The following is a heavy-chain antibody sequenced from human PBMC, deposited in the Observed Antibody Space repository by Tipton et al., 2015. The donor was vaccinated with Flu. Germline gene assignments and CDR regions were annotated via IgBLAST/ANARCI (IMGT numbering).Heavy chain of an antibody. CDR2: ISRDGDDK. Sequence: SLRLSCAASGFTFSSYGMHWVRQAPGKGLEWVAVISRDGDDKYYGDSVKGRFTISSDNSRNTLNLQMNSLRPEDTAVYFCAKDKPYTGGYWGQGTLVTVSS. V-gene: IGHV3-30*18. J-gene: IGHJ4*02. CDR1: GFTFSSYG. CDR3: AKDKPYTGGY. D-gene: IGHD3-16*01.